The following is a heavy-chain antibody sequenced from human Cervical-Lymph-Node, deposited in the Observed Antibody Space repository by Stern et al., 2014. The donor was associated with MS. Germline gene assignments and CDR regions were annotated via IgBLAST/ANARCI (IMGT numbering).Heavy chain of an antibody. V-gene: IGHV1-69*01. D-gene: IGHD3-22*01. CDR2: VIPIFGTA. J-gene: IGHJ4*02. Sequence: QVQLVQSGAEVKKPGASVKVSCKAYGGTLISYAISWVRQAPGQGLEWMGGVIPIFGTAHYAQRFQGRVTITADESTSTVYMDLSSLRSEDTATYYCATVGDHYDSRGYYYGHWGQGTQVTVSS. CDR3: ATVGDHYDSRGYYYGH. CDR1: GGTLISYA.